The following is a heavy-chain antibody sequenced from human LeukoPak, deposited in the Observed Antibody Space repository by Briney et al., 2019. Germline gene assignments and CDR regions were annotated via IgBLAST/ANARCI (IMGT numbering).Heavy chain of an antibody. CDR3: ARGYCTSTSCYRLPLDY. Sequence: ASVKVSCKASGYTFTSYGISWVRQAPGQGLEWMGWISAYNGNTNYAQKLQGRVTMTTDTSTSAAYMELRSLRSEDTAVYYCARGYCTSTSCYRLPLDYWGQGTLVTVSS. CDR1: GYTFTSYG. J-gene: IGHJ4*02. D-gene: IGHD2-2*02. V-gene: IGHV1-18*01. CDR2: ISAYNGNT.